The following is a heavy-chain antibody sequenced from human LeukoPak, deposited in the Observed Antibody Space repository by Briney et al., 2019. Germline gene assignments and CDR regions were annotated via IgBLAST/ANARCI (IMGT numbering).Heavy chain of an antibody. J-gene: IGHJ3*02. CDR3: ARATYYYGSGSYYDAFDM. CDR2: IKQGGSEK. CDR1: GFSFSSYW. V-gene: IGHV3-7*01. D-gene: IGHD3-10*01. Sequence: PGGSLRLSCAASGFSFSSYWMSWVRQGPGKGLEWVANIKQGGSEKYYVDSVKGQFTISRDNAKNSLYLQMNSLRAEDTAVYYCARATYYYGSGSYYDAFDMWGQGTMVTVSS.